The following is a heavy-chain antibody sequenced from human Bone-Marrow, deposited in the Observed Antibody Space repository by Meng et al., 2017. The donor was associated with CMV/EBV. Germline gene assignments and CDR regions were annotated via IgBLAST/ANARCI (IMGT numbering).Heavy chain of an antibody. Sequence: SETLSLTCTVSGGSISSSSYYWGWIRQPPGKGLEWIGSIYYSGSTYYNPSLKSRVTISVDTSKNQFSLKLSSVTAADTAVYYCAREAYQLLFLDYWGQGTRVTGYS. CDR3: AREAYQLLFLDY. D-gene: IGHD2-2*01. CDR2: IYYSGST. J-gene: IGHJ4*02. V-gene: IGHV4-39*07. CDR1: GGSISSSSYY.